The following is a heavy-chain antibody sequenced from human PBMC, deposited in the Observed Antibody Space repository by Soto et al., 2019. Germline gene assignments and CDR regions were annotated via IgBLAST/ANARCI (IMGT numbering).Heavy chain of an antibody. V-gene: IGHV3-30*18. J-gene: IGHJ6*03. CDR3: AKDPKWFGELVYYYMDV. CDR2: ISYDGSNK. CDR1: GFTFSSYG. D-gene: IGHD3-10*01. Sequence: QVQLVESGGGVVQPGRSLRLSCAASGFTFSSYGMHWVRQAPGKGLEWVAVISYDGSNKYYADSVKGRFTISRDNSKNTLYLQMNSLRAEDMAVYYCAKDPKWFGELVYYYMDVWGKGTTVTVSS.